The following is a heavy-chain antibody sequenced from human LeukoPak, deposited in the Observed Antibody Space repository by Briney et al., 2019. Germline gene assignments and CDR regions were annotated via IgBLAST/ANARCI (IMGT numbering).Heavy chain of an antibody. Sequence: GRSLRLSCAASGFTFSSYAMHWVRQAPGKGLEWVAVISYDGSSKYYADSVKGRFTISRDNSKNTLYLQMNSLRAEDTAVYYCARGSEGPIDYWGQGTLVTVSS. V-gene: IGHV3-30-3*01. J-gene: IGHJ4*02. D-gene: IGHD2-15*01. CDR1: GFTFSSYA. CDR3: ARGSEGPIDY. CDR2: ISYDGSSK.